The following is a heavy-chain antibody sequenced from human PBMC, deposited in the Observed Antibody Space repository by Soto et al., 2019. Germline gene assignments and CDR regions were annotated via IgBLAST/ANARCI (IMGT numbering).Heavy chain of an antibody. CDR1: GYTLTELS. CDR2: FDPEDGET. V-gene: IGHV1-24*01. Sequence: ASVKVSCKVSGYTLTELSMHWVRQAPGKGLEWMGGFDPEDGETIYAQKFQGRVTMTEDTSTDTAYVELSSLRSEDTAVYYCATVYYDSSGYYFFDYWGQGTLVTVSS. J-gene: IGHJ4*02. D-gene: IGHD3-22*01. CDR3: ATVYYDSSGYYFFDY.